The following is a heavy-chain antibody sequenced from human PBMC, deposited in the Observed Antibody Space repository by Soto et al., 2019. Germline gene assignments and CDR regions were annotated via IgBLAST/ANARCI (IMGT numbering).Heavy chain of an antibody. CDR1: GFTFSSYA. CDR2: ITYDGSEK. D-gene: IGHD3-16*02. V-gene: IGHV3-30*18. Sequence: AQLVESGGGVVQPGRSLRLSCAASGFTFSSYAMHWVRQAPGKGLEWVAVITYDGSEKYYADSVKGRFTISRDNSKNTVYLQMNSLRADDTAVYYCAKALGELSPESYDYWGQGTQITVSS. J-gene: IGHJ4*02. CDR3: AKALGELSPESYDY.